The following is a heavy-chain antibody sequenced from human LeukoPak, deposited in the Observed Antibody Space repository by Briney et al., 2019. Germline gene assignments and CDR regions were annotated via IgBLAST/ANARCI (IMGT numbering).Heavy chain of an antibody. Sequence: GGSLRLSCAASGFTVSSNYMSWVRQAPGKGLECVSVIYSGGSTYYADSVKGRFTISRDNSKNTLYLQMNSLRAEDTAVYYCASASGGYSYGDYYFGYWGQGTLVTVSS. CDR3: ASASGGYSYGDYYFGY. V-gene: IGHV3-53*01. J-gene: IGHJ4*02. CDR1: GFTVSSNY. D-gene: IGHD5-18*01. CDR2: IYSGGST.